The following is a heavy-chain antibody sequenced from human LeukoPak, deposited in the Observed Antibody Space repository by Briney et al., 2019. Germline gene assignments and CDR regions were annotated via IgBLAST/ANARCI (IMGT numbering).Heavy chain of an antibody. CDR3: ASCAPSSTDCYIEFDI. D-gene: IGHD2-2*02. CDR1: GFTFDDYG. Sequence: GGSLRLSCAASGFTFDDYGMRWVRQGPGKGRGWVSSINWNGDSTGYADSVRGRFNISRDNAKNSLYFKMNSLRGDDRALYYCASCAPSSTDCYIEFDIWGQGTMVTVSS. CDR2: INWNGDST. V-gene: IGHV3-20*04. J-gene: IGHJ3*02.